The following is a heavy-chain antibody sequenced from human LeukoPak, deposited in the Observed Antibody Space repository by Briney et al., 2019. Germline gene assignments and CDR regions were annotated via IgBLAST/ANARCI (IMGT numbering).Heavy chain of an antibody. J-gene: IGHJ4*02. D-gene: IGHD5-18*01. CDR2: IYYSGST. CDR3: ARSTAMVPFDY. Sequence: SETLSLTCTVSGGSISSSSYYWGWIRQPPGKGLEWIGSIYYSGSTYYNPSLKSRVTISADTSKNQFSLKLSSVTAADTAVYYCARSTAMVPFDYWGQGTLVTVSS. CDR1: GGSISSSSYY. V-gene: IGHV4-39*07.